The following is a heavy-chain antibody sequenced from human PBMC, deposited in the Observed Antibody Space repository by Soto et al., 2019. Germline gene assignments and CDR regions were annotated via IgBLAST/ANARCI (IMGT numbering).Heavy chain of an antibody. CDR2: ISAYNGNT. V-gene: IGHV1-18*01. D-gene: IGHD3-22*01. CDR1: GYTFTSYG. CDR3: ARDGYYDSSGYRSDFDY. Sequence: QVQLVQSGAGVKKPGASVKVSCKASGYTFTSYGISWVRQAPGQGLEWMGWISAYNGNTNYAQKLQGRVTMTTDTSTNTAYMELRSLRSDDTAVYYCARDGYYDSSGYRSDFDYWGQGTLVTVSS. J-gene: IGHJ4*02.